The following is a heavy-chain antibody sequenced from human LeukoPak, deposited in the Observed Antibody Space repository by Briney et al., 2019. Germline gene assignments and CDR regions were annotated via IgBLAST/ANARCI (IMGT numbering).Heavy chain of an antibody. CDR3: ARGTVAGKAPY. D-gene: IGHD6-19*01. CDR2: ISSGGSTI. V-gene: IGHV3-48*01. J-gene: IGHJ4*02. Sequence: PGGSLRLSCAASGFTFSSHSMNWVRQAPGKGLGWVSYISSGGSTIYYADSVKGRFSISRDNAKNSLHLQMNSLRVADTAVYYCARGTVAGKAPYWGQGTLVTVSS. CDR1: GFTFSSHS.